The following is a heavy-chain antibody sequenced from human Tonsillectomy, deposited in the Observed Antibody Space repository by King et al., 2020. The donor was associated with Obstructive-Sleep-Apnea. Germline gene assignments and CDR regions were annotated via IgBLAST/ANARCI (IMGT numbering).Heavy chain of an antibody. CDR3: ARDLVTTGYYYGMDV. Sequence: VQLVESGGGLVKPGGSLRLSCAASGFTFSSYSMNWVRQAPGKGLEWVSSISSSSSYIYCADSLKGRFTISGDNAKNPLYLQMNSLRAEDTAVYYCARDLVTTGYYYGMDVWGQGTTVTVSS. D-gene: IGHD4-17*01. J-gene: IGHJ6*02. CDR1: GFTFSSYS. CDR2: ISSSSSYI. V-gene: IGHV3-21*01.